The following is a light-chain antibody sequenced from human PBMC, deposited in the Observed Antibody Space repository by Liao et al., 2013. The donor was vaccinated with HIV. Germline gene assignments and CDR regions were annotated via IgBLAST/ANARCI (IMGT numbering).Light chain of an antibody. J-gene: IGLJ1*01. CDR2: YDQ. V-gene: IGLV3-21*04. CDR1: NIRSRG. CDR3: QVWDHSSDHYV. Sequence: YVLTQPPSVSVAPGQTAVMTCGGNNIRSRGVHWYQQRPGQAPVLVMYYDQNRPSGIPERISGSISGNTATLTISGVETGDEADYFCQVWDHSSDHYVFGIGTKVTVL.